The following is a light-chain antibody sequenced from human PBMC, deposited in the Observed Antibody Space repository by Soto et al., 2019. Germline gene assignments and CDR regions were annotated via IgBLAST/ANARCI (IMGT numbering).Light chain of an antibody. CDR1: QSVSNNY. Sequence: DIVLAQSPGTLSLSPGARSTLSGTASQSVSNNYLAWYRQKPGQAPWLLIYGASNRAGGVPDRFSGSGSGTDFTLTISRLEPEDFAVYYCQQYGSSRTFGQGTKVDIK. J-gene: IGKJ1*01. CDR3: QQYGSSRT. CDR2: GAS. V-gene: IGKV3-20*01.